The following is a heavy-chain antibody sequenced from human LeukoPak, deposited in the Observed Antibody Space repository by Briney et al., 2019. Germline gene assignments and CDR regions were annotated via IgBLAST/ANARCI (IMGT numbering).Heavy chain of an antibody. CDR2: IYYSGST. J-gene: IGHJ3*02. V-gene: IGHV4-59*01. Sequence: PSETLSLTCTVSGGSISSDYWSWIRQPPGKGLEWIGYIYYSGSTNYNPSLKSRVTISVDTSKNQFSLKLSSVTAADTAVYYCARQSSRTFDIWGQGTMVTVSS. CDR1: GGSISSDY. CDR3: ARQSSRTFDI.